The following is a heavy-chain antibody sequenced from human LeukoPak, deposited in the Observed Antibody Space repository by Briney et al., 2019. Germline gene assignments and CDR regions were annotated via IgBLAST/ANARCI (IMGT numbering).Heavy chain of an antibody. CDR2: VYSSGNT. CDR1: GVSISGDH. Sequence: SETLSLTCTVSGVSISGDHWNWIRQPPGKGLEWIGYVYSSGNTNYNPSLKSRVTISIDTSKNQFSLKLSSVTAADTAVYYCARRNDFGIWGQGTMVTVSS. J-gene: IGHJ3*02. V-gene: IGHV4-59*08. CDR3: ARRNDFGI.